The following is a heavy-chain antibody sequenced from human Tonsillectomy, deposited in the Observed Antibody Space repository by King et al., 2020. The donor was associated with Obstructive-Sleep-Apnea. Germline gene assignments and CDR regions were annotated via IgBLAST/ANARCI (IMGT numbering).Heavy chain of an antibody. CDR1: GYTLTELS. D-gene: IGHD3-10*01. J-gene: IGHJ4*02. CDR2: FDPEDGET. Sequence: QLVQSGAEVKKPGASVKVSCKVFGYTLTELSVQWVRQAPGKGLEWLGGFDPEDGETIYSQKFQGRVTVTEETSTDTAYMILSSLRSQDTAVYSWAAREWFEELRVPNYWGQGTLVTVSS. CDR3: AAREWFEELRVPNY. V-gene: IGHV1-24*01.